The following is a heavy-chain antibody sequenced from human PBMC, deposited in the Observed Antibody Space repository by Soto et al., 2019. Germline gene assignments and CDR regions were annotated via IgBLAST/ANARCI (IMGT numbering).Heavy chain of an antibody. D-gene: IGHD3-16*02. J-gene: IGHJ3*02. CDR1: GFTFSSYA. CDR2: ISGSGGST. CDR3: AKVLGELSRDAHDAFDI. V-gene: IGHV3-23*01. Sequence: GGSLRLSCAASGFTFSSYAMSWVRQAPGKGLEWVSAISGSGGSTYYADSVKGRFTISRDNSKNTLYLQMNSLRAEDTAVYYCAKVLGELSRDAHDAFDIWGQGTMVTVSS.